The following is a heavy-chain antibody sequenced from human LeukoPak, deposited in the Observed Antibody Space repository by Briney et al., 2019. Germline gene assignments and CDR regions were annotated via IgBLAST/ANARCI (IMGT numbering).Heavy chain of an antibody. Sequence: ASVKVSCKAPGYSFTSYDINWVRQATGQGLEWMGWMNPNSGNTGYAQKFQGRVTMTRNTSISTAYMELSSLRSEDTAVYYCARGQRPSYFDYWGQGTLVTVSS. V-gene: IGHV1-8*02. CDR1: GYSFTSYD. CDR2: MNPNSGNT. J-gene: IGHJ4*02. CDR3: ARGQRPSYFDY.